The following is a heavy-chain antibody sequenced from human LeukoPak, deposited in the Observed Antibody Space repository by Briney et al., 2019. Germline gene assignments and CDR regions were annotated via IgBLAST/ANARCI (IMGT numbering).Heavy chain of an antibody. J-gene: IGHJ3*02. Sequence: SETLSLTCTVSGGSISSYYWSWIRQPPGKGLEWIGYTYYSGSTNYNPSLKSRVTISVDTSKNQFSLKLSSVTAADTAVYYCSRDLGCGGDCYAFDIWGQGTMVTVSS. D-gene: IGHD2-21*02. CDR3: SRDLGCGGDCYAFDI. CDR1: GGSISSYY. CDR2: TYYSGST. V-gene: IGHV4-59*01.